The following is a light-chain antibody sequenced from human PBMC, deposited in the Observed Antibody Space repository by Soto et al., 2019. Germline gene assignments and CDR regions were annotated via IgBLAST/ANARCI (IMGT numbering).Light chain of an antibody. Sequence: DIQMTQSPATLAASVGDRVSITCRASQRIDTWLAWYQQKPGKAPNLLIYKASRLQSGVPSRFSGSGSGTEFTLTISSLQPGDFATYYCQEYRNNYGTFGQGTKVDIK. CDR1: QRIDTW. CDR2: KAS. V-gene: IGKV1-5*03. CDR3: QEYRNNYGT. J-gene: IGKJ1*01.